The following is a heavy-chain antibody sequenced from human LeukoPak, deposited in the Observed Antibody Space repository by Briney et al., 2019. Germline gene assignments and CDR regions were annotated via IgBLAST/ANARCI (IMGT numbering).Heavy chain of an antibody. Sequence: SETLSLTCTVSSGSISSYYCSWIRQPPPKGLQLIGYTYYSGTTKYNPSLNSRFTISADTSKNQFSLKLRSLTAADKAVYYCARHLGVAVAADSFDIRGQGTMVTVSS. CDR3: ARHLGVAVAADSFDI. CDR1: SGSISSYY. D-gene: IGHD6-19*01. J-gene: IGHJ3*02. CDR2: TYYSGTT. V-gene: IGHV4-59*08.